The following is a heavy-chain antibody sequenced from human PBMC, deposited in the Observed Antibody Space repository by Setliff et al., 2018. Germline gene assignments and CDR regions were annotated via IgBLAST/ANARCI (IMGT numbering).Heavy chain of an antibody. CDR2: IYTSGST. D-gene: IGHD4-17*01. CDR1: GVSISSYY. Sequence: PSETLSLTCNVSGVSISSYYWSWIRQPAGKGLEWIGRIYTSGSTNYNPSLKSRVTMSVDTSKNQFSLKLSSVTAADTAVYYCARYYGDYYYYGMDVWGQGTAVTVSS. J-gene: IGHJ6*02. CDR3: ARYYGDYYYYGMDV. V-gene: IGHV4-4*07.